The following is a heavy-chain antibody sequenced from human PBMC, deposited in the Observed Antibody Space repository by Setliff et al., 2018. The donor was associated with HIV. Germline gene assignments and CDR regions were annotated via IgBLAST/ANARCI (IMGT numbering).Heavy chain of an antibody. CDR3: ASGFWGSYRALDY. J-gene: IGHJ4*02. Sequence: ASVKVSCKASGYTFTGYYMHWVRQAPGQGLEWMGRINPNSGGTNCAQKCQGRVTMTRDTSISTAYMELSRLRSDDTAVYYCASGFWGSYRALDYWGQGTLVTVSS. CDR1: GYTFTGYY. D-gene: IGHD3-16*02. V-gene: IGHV1-2*06. CDR2: INPNSGGT.